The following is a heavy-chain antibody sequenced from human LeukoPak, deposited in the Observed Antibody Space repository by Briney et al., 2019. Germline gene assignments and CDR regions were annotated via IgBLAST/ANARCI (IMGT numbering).Heavy chain of an antibody. V-gene: IGHV3-48*03. CDR3: ARARGEWPVVFDY. D-gene: IGHD6-19*01. J-gene: IGHJ4*02. CDR1: GFTFSSYE. Sequence: GGSLRLSCAASGFTFSSYEMNWVRQAPGKGLEWVSYISSSGSTICYADSVKGRLTISRDNAKNSLYLQMNSLRAEDTAVYYCARARGEWPVVFDYWGQGTLVTVSS. CDR2: ISSSGSTI.